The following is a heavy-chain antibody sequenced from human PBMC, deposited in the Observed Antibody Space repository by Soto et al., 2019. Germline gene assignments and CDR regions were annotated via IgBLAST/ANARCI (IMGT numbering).Heavy chain of an antibody. Sequence: QVQLQESGPGLVKPSETLSLTCTVSGGSISSYYWSWIRQPPGKGLEWIGYIYYSGSTNYNPSLKSRVTMSVDTSTNQFTLKLSSVTAPDTAVYYCVTTPQLQLVNPYFYYWGQGPLLTVSS. J-gene: IGHJ4*02. V-gene: IGHV4-59*01. CDR3: VTTPQLQLVNPYFYY. CDR2: IYYSGST. D-gene: IGHD6-13*01. CDR1: GGSISSYY.